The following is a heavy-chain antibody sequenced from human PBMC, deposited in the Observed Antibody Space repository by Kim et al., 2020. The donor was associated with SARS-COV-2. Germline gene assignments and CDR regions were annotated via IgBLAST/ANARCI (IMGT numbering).Heavy chain of an antibody. CDR2: IKSKTDGGTT. CDR1: GFTFSNAW. CDR3: TTEKERDILTGYTDAFDI. J-gene: IGHJ3*02. Sequence: GGSLRLSCAASGFTFSNAWMSWVRQAPGKGLEWVGRIKSKTDGGTTDYAAPVKGRFTISRDDSKNTLYLQMNSLKTEDTAVYYCTTEKERDILTGYTDAFDIWGQGTMVTVSS. V-gene: IGHV3-15*01. D-gene: IGHD3-9*01.